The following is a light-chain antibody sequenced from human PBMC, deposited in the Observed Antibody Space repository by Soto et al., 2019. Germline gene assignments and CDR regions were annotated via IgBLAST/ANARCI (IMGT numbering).Light chain of an antibody. Sequence: IQLTQSPSSLSASVGDRVTITCRASQGISSFLACFHQKPGKAPKLLIYVASTLQSGVPSRFSGSGSGTDFTLTIGSLQPEAFATYYCQQLNSFPIPFGPGTKVDIK. J-gene: IGKJ3*01. CDR3: QQLNSFPIP. CDR1: QGISSF. CDR2: VAS. V-gene: IGKV1-9*01.